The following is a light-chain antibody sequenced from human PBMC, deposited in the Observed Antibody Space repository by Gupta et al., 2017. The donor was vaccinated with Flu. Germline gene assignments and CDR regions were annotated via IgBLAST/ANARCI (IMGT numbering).Light chain of an antibody. CDR3: QQYGSSPPYS. J-gene: IGKJ2*03. CDR2: GAS. V-gene: IGKV3-20*01. CDR1: QSISSTY. Sequence: ENVLTQSPGTLSLSPGERATLSCRASQSISSTYLAWYQQKPGQAPRLLIYGASNRATGIPDRFSGSGSGTDLTLTISRREPEDFAVYYCQQYGSSPPYSFGQGTKLEIK.